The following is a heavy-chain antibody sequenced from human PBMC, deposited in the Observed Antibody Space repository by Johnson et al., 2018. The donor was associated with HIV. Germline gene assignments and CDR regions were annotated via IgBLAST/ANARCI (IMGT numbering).Heavy chain of an antibody. Sequence: QMLLVESGGGVVQPGRSLRLSCAASGFTFSSYAMHWVRQAPGKGLEWVAVISYDGSNKHFAESVQGRFTISRDNAKNSLYLQMNSLRAEDTAVYYCATRDPTHRPGVFDIWGQGTMVTVSS. CDR1: GFTFSSYA. CDR2: ISYDGSNK. D-gene: IGHD1-14*01. CDR3: ATRDPTHRPGVFDI. J-gene: IGHJ3*02. V-gene: IGHV3-30-3*01.